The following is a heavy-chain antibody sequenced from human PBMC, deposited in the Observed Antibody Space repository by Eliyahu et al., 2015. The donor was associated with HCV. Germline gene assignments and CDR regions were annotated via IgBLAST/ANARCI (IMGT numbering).Heavy chain of an antibody. D-gene: IGHD4-23*01. CDR2: IYYSGST. J-gene: IGHJ4*02. CDR1: GGSISSYY. V-gene: IGHV4-59*01. Sequence: QVQLQESGPGLVKPSETLSLTCTVSGGSISSYYWSWIRQPPGKGLEWIGYIYYSGSTNYNPSLKSRVTISVDTSKNQFSLKLSSVTAADTAVYYCARSYGGPPGGFDYWGQGTLVTVSS. CDR3: ARSYGGPPGGFDY.